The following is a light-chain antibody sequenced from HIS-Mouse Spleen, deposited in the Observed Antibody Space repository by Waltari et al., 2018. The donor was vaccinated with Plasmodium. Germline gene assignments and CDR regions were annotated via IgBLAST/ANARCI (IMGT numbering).Light chain of an antibody. CDR2: AAS. CDR1: QSVSSSY. V-gene: IGKV3-20*01. Sequence: IVLTPSPATLSLSTGERATLSCRASQSVSSSYLAWYQQKPGQAPRLLIYAASSRATGIPDRFSGSGSGTDFTLTISRLEPEDFAVYYCQQYGSSPYTFGQGTKLEIK. J-gene: IGKJ2*01. CDR3: QQYGSSPYT.